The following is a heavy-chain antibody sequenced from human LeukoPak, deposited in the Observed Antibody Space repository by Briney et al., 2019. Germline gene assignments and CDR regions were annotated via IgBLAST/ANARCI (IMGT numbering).Heavy chain of an antibody. CDR3: AKGGY. J-gene: IGHJ4*02. CDR2: FNPNSNSA. V-gene: IGHV1-8*03. Sequence: ASVKVSCKASGYTFTSYDINWVRQATGQGLEWMGWFNPNSNSAGYAQNFQGRVTITGDTSMSTAYMELTSLRSEDTAVYYCAKGGYWGQGTLVTVSS. CDR1: GYTFTSYD. D-gene: IGHD3-16*01.